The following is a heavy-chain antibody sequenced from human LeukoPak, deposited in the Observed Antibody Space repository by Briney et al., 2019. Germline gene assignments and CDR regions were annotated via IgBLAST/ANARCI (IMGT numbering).Heavy chain of an antibody. CDR1: GYSFTSYW. CDR2: IYPGDSDT. V-gene: IGHV5-51*01. CDR3: AAGVVVPATAFDY. J-gene: IGHJ4*02. D-gene: IGHD2-2*01. Sequence: GESLKISCKGSGYSFTSYWIGWVRQMPGKGPEWMGIIYPGDSDTRYSPSFQGQVTISADKSISTAYLQWSSLKASDTAMYYCAAGVVVPATAFDYWGQGTLVTVSS.